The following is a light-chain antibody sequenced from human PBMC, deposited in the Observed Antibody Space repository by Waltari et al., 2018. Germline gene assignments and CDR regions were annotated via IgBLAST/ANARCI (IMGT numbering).Light chain of an antibody. CDR2: LGS. CDR1: QSLLHSNGYNY. CDR3: MQALQTPPYT. V-gene: IGKV2-28*01. J-gene: IGKJ2*01. Sequence: DIVMTQSPLSLPVTPGEQASISCRSSQSLLHSNGYNYLDWYLQKPGQSPQLLIYLGSNRASGVPDRFSGSGSGTDFTLKISRVEAEDVGVYYCMQALQTPPYTFGQGTKLEIK.